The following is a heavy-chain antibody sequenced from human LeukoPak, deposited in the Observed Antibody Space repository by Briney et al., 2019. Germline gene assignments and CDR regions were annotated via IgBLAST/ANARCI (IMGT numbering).Heavy chain of an antibody. V-gene: IGHV3-23*01. CDR3: AKRGVVIRGILVIGYHQEAYHYDF. CDR2: ISERGGST. D-gene: IGHD3-10*01. Sequence: GGSLRLPCVVSGISLSNYAMTWVRQAPGTGLEWVSYISERGGSTTYADSVEGRFTISRDTSLNTLYLQMNNLRAEDTAVYFCAKRGVVIRGILVIGYHQEAYHYDFWGQGVLVTVSS. J-gene: IGHJ4*02. CDR1: GISLSNYA.